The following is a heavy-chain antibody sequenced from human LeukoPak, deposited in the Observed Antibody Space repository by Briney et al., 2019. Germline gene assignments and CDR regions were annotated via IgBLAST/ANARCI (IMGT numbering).Heavy chain of an antibody. J-gene: IGHJ4*02. D-gene: IGHD5-18*01. CDR3: ARARGYSYGYYFDY. V-gene: IGHV4-59*01. Sequence: PSETLSLTCTVSGGSISSYYWSWIRQPPGKGLEWIGYIYYSGSTNYNPSLKGRVTISVDTSKNQFSLKLSSVTAADTAVYYCARARGYSYGYYFDYWGQGTLVTVSS. CDR2: IYYSGST. CDR1: GGSISSYY.